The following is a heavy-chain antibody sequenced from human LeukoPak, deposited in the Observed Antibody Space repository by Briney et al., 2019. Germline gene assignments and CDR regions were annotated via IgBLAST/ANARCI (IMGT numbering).Heavy chain of an antibody. J-gene: IGHJ4*02. CDR2: IGSGGGGI. Sequence: GGSLRLSCAASGFTFSTYTMYWIRHPPGKRLEWVSIIGSGGGGIHYADSVKGRFTISRDNSKNALYLQMNSLRVEDTAVYYCAIDPNWGTHSWGQGVLVTVSS. V-gene: IGHV3-23*01. CDR3: AIDPNWGTHS. CDR1: GFTFSTYT. D-gene: IGHD7-27*01.